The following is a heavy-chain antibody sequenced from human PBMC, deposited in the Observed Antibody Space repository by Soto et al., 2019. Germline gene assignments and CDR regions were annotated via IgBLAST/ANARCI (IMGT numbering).Heavy chain of an antibody. Sequence: QVQLVESGGGVVQPGRSLRLSCAASGFTFSSYGMHWVRQAPGKGLEWVAVISYDGSNKYYADSVKGRFTISRDNSKNTPYLQMNSWSAEDTAVSYCAKVKLSGWYGYYYGMDVWGQGTTVTVSS. CDR3: AKVKLSGWYGYYYGMDV. V-gene: IGHV3-30*18. CDR1: GFTFSSYG. CDR2: ISYDGSNK. D-gene: IGHD6-19*01. J-gene: IGHJ6*02.